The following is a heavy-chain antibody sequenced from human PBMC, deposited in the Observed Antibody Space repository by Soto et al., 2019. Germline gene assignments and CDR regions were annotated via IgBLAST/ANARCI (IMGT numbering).Heavy chain of an antibody. V-gene: IGHV1-2*02. CDR2: IDPNNGDT. CDR3: ATRLATDF. J-gene: IGHJ4*02. D-gene: IGHD1-26*01. Sequence: ASLWASCKASGYTFSGVHIFWVRQAPGQGLGWWGWIDPNNGDTSYGQRFQGRVTLTMDMSISTAYMDLGRLTSDDTAMYYCATRLATDFWGQGTQVTVSS. CDR1: GYTFSGVH.